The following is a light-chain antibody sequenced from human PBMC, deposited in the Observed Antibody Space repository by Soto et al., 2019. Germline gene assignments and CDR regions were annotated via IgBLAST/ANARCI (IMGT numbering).Light chain of an antibody. CDR2: EVS. CDR3: SSYTGNNNYV. Sequence: QSVLTQPASVSGYPGQAITISCTGTSSDVGGYNYVSWYQQHPGKAPKLMIYEVSNRPSGVSNRFSGSKSGNTASLTISGLQAEDEADYYCSSYTGNNNYVFGTGTKVTVL. J-gene: IGLJ1*01. CDR1: SSDVGGYNY. V-gene: IGLV2-14*01.